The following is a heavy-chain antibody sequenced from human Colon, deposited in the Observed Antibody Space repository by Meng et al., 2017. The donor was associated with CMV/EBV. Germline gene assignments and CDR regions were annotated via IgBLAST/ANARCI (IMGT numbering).Heavy chain of an antibody. CDR1: GFPFSSYG. CDR3: AKDVASVVVLGATDS. Sequence: SGFPFSSYGMHWVRQAPGKGLEWVAAISYDGTHEYSPDSVKGRFTISRDNYKNTVTLQMNSLRPDDTAVYYCAKDVASVVVLGATDSWGQGTLVTVS. V-gene: IGHV3-30*18. CDR2: ISYDGTHE. J-gene: IGHJ4*02. D-gene: IGHD2-15*01.